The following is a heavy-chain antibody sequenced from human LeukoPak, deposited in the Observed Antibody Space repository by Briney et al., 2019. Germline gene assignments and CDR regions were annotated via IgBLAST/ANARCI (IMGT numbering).Heavy chain of an antibody. D-gene: IGHD6-19*01. CDR1: GFTFSSYA. CDR3: ATIQPAPRWLARESCYFDY. Sequence: GGSLRLSCAASGFTFSSYAMSWVRQAPGKGLEWVSAISGSGGSTYYADSVKGRFTISRDNSKNTLYLQMNSLRAEDTAVYYCATIQPAPRWLARESCYFDYWGQGTLVTVSS. V-gene: IGHV3-23*01. CDR2: ISGSGGST. J-gene: IGHJ4*02.